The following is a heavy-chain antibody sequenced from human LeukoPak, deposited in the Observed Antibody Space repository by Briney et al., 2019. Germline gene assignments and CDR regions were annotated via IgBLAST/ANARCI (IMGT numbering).Heavy chain of an antibody. J-gene: IGHJ5*01. Sequence: ASVKVSSKASGYSFTNFYIHWVRQAPGQGREWMGIINPSGGSTNYAQKFQGRVTMTSDTSASTVYMDLSSLRSEDTAIYYCARDKSSANWLDSWGQGTLVTVSS. V-gene: IGHV1-46*01. D-gene: IGHD3-10*01. CDR1: GYSFTNFY. CDR3: ARDKSSANWLDS. CDR2: INPSGGST.